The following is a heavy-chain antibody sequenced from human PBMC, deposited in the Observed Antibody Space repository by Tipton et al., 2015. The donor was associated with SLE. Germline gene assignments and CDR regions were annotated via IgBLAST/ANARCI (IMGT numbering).Heavy chain of an antibody. J-gene: IGHJ3*02. CDR2: IWDDGSRE. CDR3: AKGSLYYDILTGYHLGAFDI. Sequence: SLRLSCAASGFTFKNYGMHWVRQAPGKGLGWVAVIWDDGSREFYADSVKGRFTISRDNAKNSLYLQMNSLRAEDTAVYYCAKGSLYYDILTGYHLGAFDIWGQGTMVTVSS. V-gene: IGHV3-33*03. D-gene: IGHD3-9*01. CDR1: GFTFKNYG.